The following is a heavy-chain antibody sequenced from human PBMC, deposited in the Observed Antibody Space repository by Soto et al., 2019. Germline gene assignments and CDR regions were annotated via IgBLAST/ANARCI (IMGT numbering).Heavy chain of an antibody. D-gene: IGHD2-15*01. V-gene: IGHV1-46*01. CDR2: INPSGDSR. CDR1: GFSFSDHF. CDR3: ARDNSQKYGTPAASSWFHP. Sequence: PVKDACKASGFSFSDHFMHWVRPAPGKGLAGMGIINPSGDSRNYARKFQVGVTITMHTYTSTVYMDLSSLKYEDTAVYYCARDNSQKYGTPAASSWFHPWGQGTPVTVSS. J-gene: IGHJ5*02.